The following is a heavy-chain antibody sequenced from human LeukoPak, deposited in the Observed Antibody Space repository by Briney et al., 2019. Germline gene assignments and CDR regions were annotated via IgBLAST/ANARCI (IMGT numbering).Heavy chain of an antibody. CDR3: ARDGPGTSMVRGVISEMFDY. J-gene: IGHJ4*02. CDR1: GFTFSSYA. CDR2: ISYDGSNK. V-gene: IGHV3-30*04. Sequence: GGSLRLSCAASGFTFSSYAMHWVRQAPGKGLEWVAVISYDGSNKYYADSVKGRFTISRDNSTNTLYLQMNSLRAEDTAVYYCARDGPGTSMVRGVISEMFDYWGQGTLVTVSS. D-gene: IGHD3-10*01.